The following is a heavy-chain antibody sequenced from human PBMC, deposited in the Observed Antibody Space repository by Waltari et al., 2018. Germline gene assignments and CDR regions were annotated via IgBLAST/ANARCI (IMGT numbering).Heavy chain of an antibody. CDR1: GYTFTSYD. V-gene: IGHV1-8*03. Sequence: QVQLVQSGAEVKKPGASVKVSCKASGYTFTSYDIHWVRPATGQGLEWMGWMNPNSGNTGYAQKFQGRVTITRNTSISTAYMELSSLRSEDTAVYYCATTSDYYYYYGMDVWGQGTTVTVSS. CDR3: ATTSDYYYYYGMDV. J-gene: IGHJ6*02. CDR2: MNPNSGNT.